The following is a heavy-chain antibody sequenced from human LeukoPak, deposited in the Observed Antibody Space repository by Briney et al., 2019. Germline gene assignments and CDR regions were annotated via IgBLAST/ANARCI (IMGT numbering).Heavy chain of an antibody. CDR3: ARSYSSGWFADY. J-gene: IGHJ4*02. V-gene: IGHV3-66*01. CDR1: GFTVSSNY. D-gene: IGHD6-19*01. CDR2: IYSGGST. Sequence: GGSLRLSCAASGFTVSSNYMSWVRQAPGKGLEWVSVIYSGGSTYYADSVKGRFTISRDNSKNTLYLQMNSLRAEDTAVYYCARSYSSGWFADYWGQGTLVTVSS.